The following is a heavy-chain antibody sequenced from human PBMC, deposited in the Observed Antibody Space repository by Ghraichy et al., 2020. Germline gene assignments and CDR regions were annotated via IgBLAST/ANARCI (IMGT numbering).Heavy chain of an antibody. D-gene: IGHD1-26*01. CDR1: GGSFSGYY. CDR2: INHSGST. CDR3: ARGCTIVGTTTKKLRWFDP. Sequence: SETLSLTCAVYGGSFSGYYWSWIRQPPGKGLEWIGEINHSGSTNYNSSLKSRVTISVDTSKNQFSLKLSSVTAADTAVYYCARGCTIVGTTTKKLRWFDPWGQGTLVTVSS. J-gene: IGHJ5*02. V-gene: IGHV4-34*01.